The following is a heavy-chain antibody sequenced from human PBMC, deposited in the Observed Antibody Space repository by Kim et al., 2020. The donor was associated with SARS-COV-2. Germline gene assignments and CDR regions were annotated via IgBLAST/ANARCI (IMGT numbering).Heavy chain of an antibody. Sequence: KDRFTITRDNAKNTLYLQMNSLRAEDTAVYYCARDRWGLLPHYYYYGMDVWGQGTTVTVSS. CDR3: ARDRWGLLPHYYYYGMDV. J-gene: IGHJ6*02. V-gene: IGHV3-53*01. D-gene: IGHD1-26*01.